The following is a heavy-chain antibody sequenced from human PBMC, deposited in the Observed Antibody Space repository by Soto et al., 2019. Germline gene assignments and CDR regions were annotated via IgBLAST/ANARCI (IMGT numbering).Heavy chain of an antibody. Sequence: EVQLVESGGGLVKPGGSLRLSCAASGFTFSSYSMNWVRQAPGKGLEWVSSISSSSSYIYYADSVKRRFTISRDNAKNSLYLQMNSLRAEDTAVYYCAREALLYSSGWYDYWGQGTLVTVSS. CDR1: GFTFSSYS. CDR3: AREALLYSSGWYDY. V-gene: IGHV3-21*01. D-gene: IGHD6-19*01. CDR2: ISSSSSYI. J-gene: IGHJ4*02.